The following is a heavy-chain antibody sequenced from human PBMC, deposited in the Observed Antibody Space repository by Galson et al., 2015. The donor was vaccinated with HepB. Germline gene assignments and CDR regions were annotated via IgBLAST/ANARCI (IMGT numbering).Heavy chain of an antibody. CDR1: GATFSSCA. Sequence: SVKVSCKVSGATFSSCAISWVRQAPGQGLEWMGGIISILDLTHYAENFQGRVTITADKSTTTAYMELSSLRSEDTAVYYCARHHFREMATNYFDSWGQGTLVTVSS. J-gene: IGHJ4*02. V-gene: IGHV1-69*10. CDR3: ARHHFREMATNYFDS. CDR2: IISILDLT. D-gene: IGHD5-24*01.